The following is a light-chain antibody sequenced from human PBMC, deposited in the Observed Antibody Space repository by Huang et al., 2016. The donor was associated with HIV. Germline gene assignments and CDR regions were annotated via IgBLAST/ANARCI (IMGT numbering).Light chain of an antibody. CDR3: QQSYSSPTT. V-gene: IGKV1-39*01. CDR2: AAS. Sequence: DIQMTQSPSSLSASVGDRVTITCRASQSISRYLNWYQQQPGKAPKLLIFAASSLQSGVPSRFRGSGSGTDFTLTISSLQPEDFASYYCQQSYSSPTTFGQGTKVDIK. J-gene: IGKJ1*01. CDR1: QSISRY.